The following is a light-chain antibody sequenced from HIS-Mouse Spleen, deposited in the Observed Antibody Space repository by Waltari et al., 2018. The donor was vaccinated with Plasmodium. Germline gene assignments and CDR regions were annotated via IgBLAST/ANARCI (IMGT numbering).Light chain of an antibody. CDR2: EDS. V-gene: IGLV3-10*01. J-gene: IGLJ3*02. Sequence: SYELTQPPSVSVSPGQTARITCSGDALPKKYAYWYQQQSGQAPVRVIYEDSKRPSGIPVRFAGSSSGTIATVTISVAQVEDEADYYCYSADSSGNHRVFGGGTKLTVL. CDR3: YSADSSGNHRV. CDR1: ALPKKY.